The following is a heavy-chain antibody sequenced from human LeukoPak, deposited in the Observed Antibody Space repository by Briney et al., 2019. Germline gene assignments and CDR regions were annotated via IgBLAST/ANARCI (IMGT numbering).Heavy chain of an antibody. CDR2: IYYSGST. Sequence: SETLSLTCTVSGGSISSYDWRWIRQPPGKGLEWIGYIYYSGSTNYNPSLKSRVTISVDTSKNQFPLKLSSVTAADTAVYYCASGNYGDYVPGWDYWGQGTLVTVSS. D-gene: IGHD4-17*01. CDR1: GGSISSYD. CDR3: ASGNYGDYVPGWDY. V-gene: IGHV4-59*08. J-gene: IGHJ4*02.